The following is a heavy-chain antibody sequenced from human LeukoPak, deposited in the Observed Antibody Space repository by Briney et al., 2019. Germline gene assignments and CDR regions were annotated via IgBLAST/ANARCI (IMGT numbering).Heavy chain of an antibody. Sequence: SETLSLTCAVSGGSISSGGYSWSWIRQPPGKGLEWIGYIYHSGSTYYNPSLKSRVTISVDRSKNQFSLKLSSVTAADTAVYYCAREGYDILTGSPGGAFDIWGQGTMVTVSS. CDR2: IYHSGST. J-gene: IGHJ3*02. CDR1: GGSISSGGYS. V-gene: IGHV4-30-2*01. D-gene: IGHD3-9*01. CDR3: AREGYDILTGSPGGAFDI.